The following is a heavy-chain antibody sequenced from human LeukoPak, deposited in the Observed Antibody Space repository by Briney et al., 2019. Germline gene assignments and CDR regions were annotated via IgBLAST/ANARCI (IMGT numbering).Heavy chain of an antibody. CDR1: GGSISSSSYY. V-gene: IGHV4-39*01. CDR3: ARHRAQITMIVVGRPWFDP. D-gene: IGHD3-22*01. J-gene: IGHJ5*02. CDR2: IYYSGST. Sequence: SETLSLTCTVSGGSISSSSYYWGWIRQPPGKGLEWIGSIYYSGSTYYNPSLKSRVTISVDTSKNQFSLKLSSVTAADTAVYYCARHRAQITMIVVGRPWFDPWGQGTLVTVSS.